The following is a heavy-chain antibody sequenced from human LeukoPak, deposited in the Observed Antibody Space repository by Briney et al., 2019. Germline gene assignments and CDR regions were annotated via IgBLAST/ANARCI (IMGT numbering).Heavy chain of an antibody. CDR2: ISWNSGSI. V-gene: IGHV3-9*01. D-gene: IGHD5-12*01. CDR3: ARGHRGLAYMDV. CDR1: GFTFDDYA. Sequence: GGSLRLSCAASGFTFDDYAMHWVRQAPGKGLEWVSGISWNSGSIGYADSVKGRFTISRENAKNSLYLQMNSLRAGDTAVYYCARGHRGLAYMDVWGKGTTVTISS. J-gene: IGHJ6*03.